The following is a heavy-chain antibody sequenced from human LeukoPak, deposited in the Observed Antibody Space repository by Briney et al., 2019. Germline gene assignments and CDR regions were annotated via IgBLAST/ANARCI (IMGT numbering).Heavy chain of an antibody. J-gene: IGHJ4*02. CDR1: GFTFKSYG. Sequence: GGSLRLSCAASGFTFKSYGMTWVRQVPGKGLEWVSSITGAGSSTKYADSVSGRFTISRDNSKNTLSLQMTGLRAEDTAGYYCARKVAVAMDLDYWGQGTLVTVSS. CDR2: ITGAGSST. V-gene: IGHV3-23*01. D-gene: IGHD5-18*01. CDR3: ARKVAVAMDLDY.